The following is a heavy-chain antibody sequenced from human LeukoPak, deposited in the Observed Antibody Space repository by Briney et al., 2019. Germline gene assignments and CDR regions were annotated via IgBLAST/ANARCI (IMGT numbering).Heavy chain of an antibody. CDR1: GFTFSSYG. CDR2: ISYDGSNK. J-gene: IGHJ4*02. Sequence: GGSLRLSCAASGFTFSSYGMHWVRQAPGKGLEWVAVISYDGSNKYYADSVKGRFTISRDNSKNTLYLQMNSLRAEDTAVYYCAKDRDSSNSYYFDYWGQGTLVTVSS. D-gene: IGHD6-13*01. V-gene: IGHV3-30*18. CDR3: AKDRDSSNSYYFDY.